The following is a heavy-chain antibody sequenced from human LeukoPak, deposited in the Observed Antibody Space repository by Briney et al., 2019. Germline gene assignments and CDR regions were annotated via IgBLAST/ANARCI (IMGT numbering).Heavy chain of an antibody. D-gene: IGHD1-26*01. J-gene: IGHJ4*02. CDR1: GGSISSHY. CDR3: ARSFEKVGATPFDY. V-gene: IGHV4-59*11. Sequence: SETLSLTCTVSGGSISSHYWSWIRQPPGKGLEWIGYIYYSGSTNYNPSLKSRVTTSVDTSKNQFSLKLSSVTAADTAVYYCARSFEKVGATPFDYWGQGTLVTVSS. CDR2: IYYSGST.